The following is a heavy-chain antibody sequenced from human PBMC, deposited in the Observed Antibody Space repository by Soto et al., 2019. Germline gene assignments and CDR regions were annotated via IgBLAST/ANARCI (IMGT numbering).Heavy chain of an antibody. D-gene: IGHD6-19*01. CDR1: GFTFSSYG. V-gene: IGHV3-33*01. CDR3: ARDHSSGWYEGDY. Sequence: QVQLVESGGGVVQPGRSLRLSCAASGFTFSSYGMHWVRQAPGKGLEWVAVIWYDGSNKYYADSVKGRFTISRDNSKNTLYLQMNSLRAEDTAVYYCARDHSSGWYEGDYWGQGTLVTVSS. CDR2: IWYDGSNK. J-gene: IGHJ4*02.